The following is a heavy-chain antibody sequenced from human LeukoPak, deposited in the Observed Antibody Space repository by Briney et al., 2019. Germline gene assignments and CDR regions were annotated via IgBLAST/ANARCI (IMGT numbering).Heavy chain of an antibody. D-gene: IGHD1-26*01. Sequence: GGSLRLPCVGSGFTFTGPSMHWVRQAPGKVLEWVAVVANDEKTIFYADSVKGRFTISRDNSKNTLYLQMNGLRDEDTAVYYCAKERQAGGTPFDYWGQGSLVTVSS. CDR1: GFTFTGPS. CDR3: AKERQAGGTPFDY. J-gene: IGHJ4*02. CDR2: VANDEKTI. V-gene: IGHV3-30*04.